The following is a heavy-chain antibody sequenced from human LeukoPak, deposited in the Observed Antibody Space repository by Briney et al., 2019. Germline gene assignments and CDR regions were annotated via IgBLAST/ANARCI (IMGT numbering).Heavy chain of an antibody. J-gene: IGHJ4*02. CDR2: ISTSGGHT. D-gene: IGHD6-19*01. CDR1: GFTFSTSV. V-gene: IGHV3-23*01. Sequence: GGSLRLSCAGSGFTFSTSVMSWARQAPGRGLEWVSGISTSGGHTDYTDSVRGRFTVSRDNSKNTLYLQMNSLRAEDTAVYYCARWYSSGWYSDYWGQGTLVTVSS. CDR3: ARWYSSGWYSDY.